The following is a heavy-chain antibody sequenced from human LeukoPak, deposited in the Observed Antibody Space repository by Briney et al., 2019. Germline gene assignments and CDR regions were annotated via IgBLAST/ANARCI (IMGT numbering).Heavy chain of an antibody. CDR2: IIPIFGTA. CDR3: ARSYSDFWSGNARYLLGY. J-gene: IGHJ4*02. V-gene: IGHV1-69*05. Sequence: SVKVSCKASGGTFSSYAISWVRQAPGQGLEWMGGIIPIFGTANYAQKFQGRVTITTDESTSTAYMELSSLRSEDTAVYYCARSYSDFWSGNARYLLGYWGQGTLVTVSS. CDR1: GGTFSSYA. D-gene: IGHD3-3*01.